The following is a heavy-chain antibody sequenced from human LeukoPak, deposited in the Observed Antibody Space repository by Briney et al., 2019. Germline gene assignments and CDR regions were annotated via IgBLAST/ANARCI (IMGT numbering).Heavy chain of an antibody. CDR2: ISGRGGST. Sequence: GGSLRLSCAASGFTFSSYGMSWVRQAPGKGLEWVSAISGRGGSTYYADSVKGRFTISRDNSKNTLYLQMNSLRAEDTAVYYCASSGSYYNQRDYWGQGTLVTVSS. J-gene: IGHJ4*02. V-gene: IGHV3-23*01. CDR3: ASSGSYYNQRDY. D-gene: IGHD3-10*01. CDR1: GFTFSSYG.